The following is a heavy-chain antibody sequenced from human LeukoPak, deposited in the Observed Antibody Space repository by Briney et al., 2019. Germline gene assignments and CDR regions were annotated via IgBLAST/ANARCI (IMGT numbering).Heavy chain of an antibody. J-gene: IGHJ4*02. Sequence: PGGSLRLSCSASGFTFTDYYMSWIRQAPGKGLEWVSYISPSGTVIYYADSVKGRFTISRDNSKNTLYLQMNSLRAEDTAVYYCAKLWFGELVPYYFDYWGQGTLVTVSS. D-gene: IGHD3-10*01. V-gene: IGHV3-11*04. CDR1: GFTFTDYY. CDR3: AKLWFGELVPYYFDY. CDR2: ISPSGTVI.